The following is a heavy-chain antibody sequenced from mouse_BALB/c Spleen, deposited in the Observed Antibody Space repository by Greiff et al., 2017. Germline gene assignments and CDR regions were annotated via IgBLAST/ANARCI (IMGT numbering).Heavy chain of an antibody. CDR1: GISITTGNYR. Sequence: EVKLMESGPGLVKPSQTVSLTCTVTGISITTGNYRWSWIRQFPGNKLEWIGYIYYSGTITYNPSLTSRTTITRDTAKNQFFLEMNSLTAEDTATYYCARDGTLLRAFDYWGQGTTLTVSS. CDR3: ARDGTLLRAFDY. J-gene: IGHJ2*01. CDR2: IYYSGTI. D-gene: IGHD1-2*01. V-gene: IGHV3-5*02.